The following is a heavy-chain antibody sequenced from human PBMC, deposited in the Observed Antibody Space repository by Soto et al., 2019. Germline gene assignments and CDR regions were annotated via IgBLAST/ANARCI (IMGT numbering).Heavy chain of an antibody. CDR3: ARDPITYSSSLVTLFDY. J-gene: IGHJ4*02. CDR1: GFTFSSYW. V-gene: IGHV3-7*03. Sequence: GGSVRLSCAACGFTFSSYWMRWVRQAPGKGVGCVDDRKQDGSEKSYVDSVKGRFTISRDNAKSSLYLQMNSLRAEDTAVYYCARDPITYSSSLVTLFDYWGQGTLVTVSS. CDR2: RKQDGSEK. D-gene: IGHD6-6*01.